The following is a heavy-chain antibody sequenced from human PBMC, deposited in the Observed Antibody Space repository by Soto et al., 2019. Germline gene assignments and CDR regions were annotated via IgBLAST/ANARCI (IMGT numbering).Heavy chain of an antibody. D-gene: IGHD2-15*01. Sequence: QVQLVQSGAEVKKPGASVKVSCKASGFTFTSYGFSWVRQAPGQGPEWMGWVSAHNGNTKYAQTLQGRVTMTTDTSTSTAYMELRSLRSDDTAVYYCARDVSGGSWELNYWGQGTLVTVSS. CDR1: GFTFTSYG. CDR2: VSAHNGNT. CDR3: ARDVSGGSWELNY. J-gene: IGHJ4*02. V-gene: IGHV1-18*01.